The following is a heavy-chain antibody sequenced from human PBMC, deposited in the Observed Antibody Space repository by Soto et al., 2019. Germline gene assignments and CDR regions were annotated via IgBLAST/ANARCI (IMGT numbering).Heavy chain of an antibody. Sequence: EVQLVESGGGVVQPGRSLRLSCAASGFTFDDFALHWVRQAPGKGLEWVSIITWNSGTVAYADSVKGRFTISRDNAKNSLYLQMNSLTAADTALYYCAKDSGRDGYTPFDYWGQGTLVTVSS. D-gene: IGHD5-12*01. CDR2: ITWNSGTV. CDR1: GFTFDDFA. CDR3: AKDSGRDGYTPFDY. V-gene: IGHV3-9*01. J-gene: IGHJ4*02.